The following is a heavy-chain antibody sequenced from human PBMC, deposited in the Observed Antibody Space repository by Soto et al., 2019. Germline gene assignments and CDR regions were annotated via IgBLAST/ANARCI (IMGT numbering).Heavy chain of an antibody. CDR2: IYYSGST. V-gene: IGHV4-31*03. Sequence: QVQLQESGPGLVKPSQTLSLTCTVSGGSISSGGYYWSWIRQHPGKGLEWIGYIYYSGSTYYNPSLKSRVTLTVDTSKNQFSLTLSSVTAADTAVYYCARDQAYYDILTGYGGMDVWGQGTTVTVSS. D-gene: IGHD3-9*01. J-gene: IGHJ6*02. CDR3: ARDQAYYDILTGYGGMDV. CDR1: GGSISSGGYY.